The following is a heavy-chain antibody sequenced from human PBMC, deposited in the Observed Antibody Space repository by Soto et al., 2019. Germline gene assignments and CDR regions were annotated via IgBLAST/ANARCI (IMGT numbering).Heavy chain of an antibody. CDR3: AGGEVGAFDI. V-gene: IGHV1-69*06. Sequence: ASVKVSCKASGYTFTGYYMHWVRQAPGQGLEWMGGIIPIFGTANYAQKFQGRVTITADKSTSTAYMELSSLRSEDTAVYYCAGGEVGAFDIWGQGTMVTVSS. CDR2: IIPIFGTA. J-gene: IGHJ3*02. D-gene: IGHD2-2*01. CDR1: GYTFTGYY.